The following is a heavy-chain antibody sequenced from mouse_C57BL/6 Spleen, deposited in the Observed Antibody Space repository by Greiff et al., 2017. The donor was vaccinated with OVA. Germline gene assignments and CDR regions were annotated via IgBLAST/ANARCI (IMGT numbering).Heavy chain of an antibody. Sequence: VQLKESGPGLVKPSQSLSLTCSVTGYSITSGYYWNWIRQFPGNKLEWMGYISYDGSNNYNPSLKNRISITRDTSKNQFFLKLNSVTTEDTATYYCARDTRYYGSSYDAMDYWGQGTSVTVSS. D-gene: IGHD1-1*01. V-gene: IGHV3-6*01. CDR3: ARDTRYYGSSYDAMDY. CDR1: GYSITSGYY. CDR2: ISYDGSN. J-gene: IGHJ4*01.